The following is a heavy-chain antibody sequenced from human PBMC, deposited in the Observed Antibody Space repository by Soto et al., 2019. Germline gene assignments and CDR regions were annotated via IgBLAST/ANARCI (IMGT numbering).Heavy chain of an antibody. CDR2: IIPIFGTA. J-gene: IGHJ3*02. D-gene: IGHD1-26*01. CDR3: ASKVGATGIYDAFDI. CDR1: GGTFSSYA. Sequence: AVKVSCKASGGTFSSYAISWVRQAPGQGLEWMGGIIPIFGTANYAQKFQGRVTITADKSTSTAYMELSSLRSEDTAVYYCASKVGATGIYDAFDIWGQGTMVTVSS. V-gene: IGHV1-69*06.